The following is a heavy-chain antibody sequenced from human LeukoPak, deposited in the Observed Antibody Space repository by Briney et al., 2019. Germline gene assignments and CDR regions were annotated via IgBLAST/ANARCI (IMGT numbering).Heavy chain of an antibody. CDR3: ARCYYDSSGYPTQDY. Sequence: GGSLRLSCAASGFTFSSYAMHWVRQAPGKGLEYVSAISSNGGSTYYANCVKGRFTISRDNSKNTLYLQMGSLRAEDMAVYYCARCYYDSSGYPTQDYWGQGTLVTVSS. J-gene: IGHJ4*02. V-gene: IGHV3-64*01. CDR1: GFTFSSYA. CDR2: ISSNGGST. D-gene: IGHD3-22*01.